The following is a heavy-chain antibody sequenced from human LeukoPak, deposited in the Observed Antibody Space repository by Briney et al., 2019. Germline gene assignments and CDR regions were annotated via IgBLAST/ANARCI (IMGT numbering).Heavy chain of an antibody. CDR3: ARARIVVVPAANGSWFDP. V-gene: IGHV4-34*01. CDR1: GGSFSGYY. J-gene: IGHJ5*02. CDR2: INHSGST. Sequence: SETLSLTCAVYGGSFSGYYWSWIRQPPGKGLEWIGEINHSGSTNYNPSLKSRVTISVDTSKNQFSLKLSSVTAADTAVYYCARARIVVVPAANGSWFDPWGQGTLVTVSS. D-gene: IGHD2-2*01.